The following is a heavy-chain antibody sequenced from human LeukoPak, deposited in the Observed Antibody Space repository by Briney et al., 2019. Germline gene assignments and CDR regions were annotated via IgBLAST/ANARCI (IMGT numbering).Heavy chain of an antibody. CDR2: IYPGDSDT. V-gene: IGHV5-51*01. CDR1: GYSFTSYW. D-gene: IGHD6-19*01. Sequence: GESLKISCKGSGYSFTSYWIGWVRQMPGKGLEWMGIIYPGDSDTRYSPSLQGQVTISADKSISTTYLQWSSLKASDTAIYYCARHLNSGWSSPRGAFDIWGQGTMVTVSS. CDR3: ARHLNSGWSSPRGAFDI. J-gene: IGHJ3*02.